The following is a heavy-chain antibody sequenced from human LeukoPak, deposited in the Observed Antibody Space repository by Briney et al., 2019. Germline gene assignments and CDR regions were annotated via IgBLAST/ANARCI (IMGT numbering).Heavy chain of an antibody. V-gene: IGHV4-59*01. CDR3: ASLTTADAFDI. J-gene: IGHJ3*02. D-gene: IGHD3-22*01. CDR1: GGSISNYY. CDR2: IYDSGST. Sequence: SETLSLTCTVSGGSISNYYWSWIRQPPGKGLEWIGYIYDSGSTNYNPSLKSRVTISVDTSKNQFSLKVSSVTAADTAVYYCASLTTADAFDIWGQGTMVTVSS.